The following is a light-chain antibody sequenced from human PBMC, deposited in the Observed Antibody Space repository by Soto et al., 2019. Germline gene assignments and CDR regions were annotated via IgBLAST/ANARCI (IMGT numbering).Light chain of an antibody. CDR2: DAS. V-gene: IGKV3-11*01. CDR3: QQRRNWPIT. Sequence: EIVLTQSPATLSLSPGERATLFCRASQSVSTYLAWYQQKPGQAPRLLIYDASNWATGVPARFSGSGSGTEFTLTISSLEPEDFAVYYCQQRRNWPITFGQGTRLEIK. CDR1: QSVSTY. J-gene: IGKJ5*01.